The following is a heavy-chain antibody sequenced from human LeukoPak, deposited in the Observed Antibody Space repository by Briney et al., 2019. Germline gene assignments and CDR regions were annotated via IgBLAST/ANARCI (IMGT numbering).Heavy chain of an antibody. CDR3: ARGSGRISIFGVPY. D-gene: IGHD3-3*01. Sequence: GGSLRLSCAASGFTFSIYSMNWVRQAPGKGLEWVSDISSGGSSINYADSVKGRFTISRDNAKNSLYLQMNNLRAEDTAVYFCARGSGRISIFGVPYWGQGTLVTVSS. CDR2: ISSGGSSI. CDR1: GFTFSIYS. J-gene: IGHJ4*02. V-gene: IGHV3-48*01.